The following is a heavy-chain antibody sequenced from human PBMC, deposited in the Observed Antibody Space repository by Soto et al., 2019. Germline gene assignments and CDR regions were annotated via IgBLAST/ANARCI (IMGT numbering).Heavy chain of an antibody. CDR2: ISGSGGST. V-gene: IGHV3-23*01. D-gene: IGHD3-3*01. CDR1: GFTFSSYA. Sequence: EVQLLESGGGLVQPGGSMRLSCAASGFTFSSYAMSWVRQAPGKGLEWVSAISGSGGSTYYADSVKGRFTISRDNSKNTLCMQMNSLRADDTGVYYCAKVLVVTILGVVPWNCFDSWGQGTLVTVSS. J-gene: IGHJ4*02. CDR3: AKVLVVTILGVVPWNCFDS.